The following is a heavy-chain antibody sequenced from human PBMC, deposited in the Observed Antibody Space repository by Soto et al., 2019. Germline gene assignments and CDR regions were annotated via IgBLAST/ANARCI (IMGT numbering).Heavy chain of an antibody. D-gene: IGHD5-12*01. CDR3: ASAISGYVT. V-gene: IGHV1-3*01. CDR1: GINYNTYA. CDR2: INAGNGDT. J-gene: IGHJ4*02. Sequence: QVQLVQSGAEMKKTGASVKLSCKTSGINYNTYAIHWVRQAAGQGLEWMGWINAGNGDTRYSQKFQGRVTRTSDTSASTVYMDPDSLKSEDTGVYYGASAISGYVTWGQGTLVTVSS.